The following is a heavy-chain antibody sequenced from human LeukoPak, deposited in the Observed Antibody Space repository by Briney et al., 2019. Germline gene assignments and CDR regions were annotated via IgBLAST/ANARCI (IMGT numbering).Heavy chain of an antibody. D-gene: IGHD5-18*01. V-gene: IGHV3-23*01. J-gene: IGHJ4*02. CDR3: ANGQLWSPSH. CDR2: VGGRGTNT. CDR1: GGSISSSSYY. Sequence: PSETLSLTCTVSGGSISSSSYYWGWVRQVPGKGLEWVSAVGGRGTNTFYADSVKGRFTISRDNSRNTLYLQMNSLRAEDTAVYYCANGQLWSPSHWGQGTLVTVSS.